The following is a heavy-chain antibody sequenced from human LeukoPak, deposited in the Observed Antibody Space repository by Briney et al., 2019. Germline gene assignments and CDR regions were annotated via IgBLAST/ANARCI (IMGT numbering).Heavy chain of an antibody. J-gene: IGHJ4*02. D-gene: IGHD3-22*01. CDR1: GFTFSSYW. V-gene: IGHV3-7*01. CDR3: ARVSPVSGYLTDY. Sequence: GGSLRLSCAASGFTFSSYWMSWVRQAPGKGLEWVANIKQDGSEKYYVDSVKGRFTISRDNAKNSLYLQMNSLRAEDTAVYYCARVSPVSGYLTDYWGQGTLVTVSS. CDR2: IKQDGSEK.